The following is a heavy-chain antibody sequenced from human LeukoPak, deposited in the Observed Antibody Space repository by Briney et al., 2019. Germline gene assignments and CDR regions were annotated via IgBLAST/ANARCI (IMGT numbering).Heavy chain of an antibody. Sequence: GASVKVSCKASGYTFTSYGISWVRQAPGQGLEWMGWISAYNGNTNYAQKLQGRVTMTTDTSTSTAYMELRSLRSDDTAVYYCARDGEVFGELLFLDYWGQGTLDTVSS. CDR1: GYTFTSYG. D-gene: IGHD3-10*01. CDR3: ARDGEVFGELLFLDY. J-gene: IGHJ4*02. V-gene: IGHV1-18*04. CDR2: ISAYNGNT.